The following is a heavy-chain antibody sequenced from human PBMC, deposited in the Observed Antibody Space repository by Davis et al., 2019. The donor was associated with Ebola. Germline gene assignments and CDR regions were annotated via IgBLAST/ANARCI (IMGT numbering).Heavy chain of an antibody. V-gene: IGHV4-61*05. Sequence: SETLSLTCTVSGGSISSSSYYWGWIRQPPGKGLEWFGYIYYSGSTNYNPSLKSRVTISVDTSKNQFSLKLSSVTAADTAVYYCASFWNQFDYWSQGTLVTVSS. CDR2: IYYSGST. CDR1: GGSISSSSYY. CDR3: ASFWNQFDY. J-gene: IGHJ4*02. D-gene: IGHD1-1*01.